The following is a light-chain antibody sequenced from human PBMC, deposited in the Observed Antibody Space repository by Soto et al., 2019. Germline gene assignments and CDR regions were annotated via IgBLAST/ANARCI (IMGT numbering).Light chain of an antibody. V-gene: IGKV3-15*01. J-gene: IGKJ4*01. CDR2: IAS. CDR3: QQYNKWPLT. Sequence: EIVMTQSPATLSVSPGEKATLSGRASQTVSNNLAWYQQKPCQAPRLLIYIASTRATGIAARFSGSGSGTEYTLTISSLQSEDVAVYYCQQYNKWPLTFGGGTTVETK. CDR1: QTVSNN.